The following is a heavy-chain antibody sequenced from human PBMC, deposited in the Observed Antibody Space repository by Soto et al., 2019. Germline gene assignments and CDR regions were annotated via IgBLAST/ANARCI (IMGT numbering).Heavy chain of an antibody. CDR3: AKGTRXIAVAGPFDY. CDR1: GFTFSSYG. J-gene: IGHJ4*02. D-gene: IGHD6-19*01. V-gene: IGHV3-30*18. CDR2: IAYDGSKQ. Sequence: GGSLRLSCAASGFTFSSYGMHWVRQAPGKGLEWVAVIAYDGSKQYYADSVKGRFTISRDNSKNTLYLQMNSLRAEDTAVYYCAKGTRXIAVAGPFDYWGQGTLVTVSS.